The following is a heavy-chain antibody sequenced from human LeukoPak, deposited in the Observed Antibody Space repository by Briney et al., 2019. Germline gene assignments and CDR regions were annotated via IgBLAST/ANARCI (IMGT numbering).Heavy chain of an antibody. J-gene: IGHJ3*02. CDR3: TRHDRINDI. CDR2: IRSKANSYAT. V-gene: IGHV3-73*01. CDR1: GFTLSGSA. Sequence: PGGSLRLSCAASGFTLSGSAMHWVRQASGKGLEWVGRIRSKANSYATAYAASVKGRFTISRDDSKNTAYLQMNSLKTEDTAVYYCTRHDRINDIWGQGTMVTVSS. D-gene: IGHD3-10*01.